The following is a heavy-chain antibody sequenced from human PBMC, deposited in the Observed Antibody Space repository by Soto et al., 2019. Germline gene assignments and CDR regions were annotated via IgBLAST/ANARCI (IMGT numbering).Heavy chain of an antibody. V-gene: IGHV4-34*01. J-gene: IGHJ4*02. CDR2: INDSGNT. Sequence: QLQLQQWGAGLLKPSETLSLTCAVSGGSFRGYFWSWIRQSPAKGLEWIGEINDSGNTYYNPSFKGRLTISVDTSTSQISLRLPSVTAADSAFYYCQGGDFWGQGTRVTVSS. CDR1: GGSFRGYF. CDR3: QGGDF. D-gene: IGHD3-16*01.